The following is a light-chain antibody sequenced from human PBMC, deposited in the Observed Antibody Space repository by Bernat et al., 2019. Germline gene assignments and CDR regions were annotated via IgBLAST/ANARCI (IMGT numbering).Light chain of an antibody. CDR1: QGVTKSS. J-gene: IGKJ2*01. CDR3: QQYGISSSGYT. CDR2: GAS. V-gene: IGKV3-20*01. Sequence: EIVLTQSPGTLSLSPGERATLFCRASQGVTKSSLAWYQQKPGQAPRLLIYGASSRATGIPDRFSGSGSGADFTLTISRLEPEDFAVYYCQQYGISSSGYTFGQGTKLEIK.